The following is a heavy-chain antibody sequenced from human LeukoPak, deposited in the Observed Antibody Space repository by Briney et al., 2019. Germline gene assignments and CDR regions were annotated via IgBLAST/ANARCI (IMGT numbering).Heavy chain of an antibody. J-gene: IGHJ4*02. CDR2: ISSSSTI. CDR1: GFTFSSYS. V-gene: IGHV3-48*01. CDR3: VNVDTAMVMGDRVDY. D-gene: IGHD5-18*01. Sequence: GGSLRLSCAASGFTFSSYSMNWVRQAPGKWLEWVSYISSSSTIYYADSVKGRFTISRDNAKNSLYLQMNSLRAEDTAVYYCVNVDTAMVMGDRVDYWGQGTLVTVSS.